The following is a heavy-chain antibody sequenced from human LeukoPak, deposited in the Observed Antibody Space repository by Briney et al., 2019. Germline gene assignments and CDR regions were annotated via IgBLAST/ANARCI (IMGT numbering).Heavy chain of an antibody. Sequence: ASVTVSCKASVYTFTSYYMHWVRQAPGQGLEWMGIINPSGGSTSYAQKFQGRVNMTRDTSTSTVYMELSSLRSEETVVYYCARDCYGDYGYFDLWGRGTLVTVSS. CDR2: INPSGGST. J-gene: IGHJ2*01. CDR1: VYTFTSYY. V-gene: IGHV1-46*01. D-gene: IGHD4-17*01. CDR3: ARDCYGDYGYFDL.